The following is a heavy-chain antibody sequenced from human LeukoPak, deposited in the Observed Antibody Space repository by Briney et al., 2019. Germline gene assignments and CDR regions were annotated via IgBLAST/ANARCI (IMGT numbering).Heavy chain of an antibody. Sequence: GASVKVSCKASGYIFDIYAMIWVRQAPGQGLELMGWINTNTGNPTYAQGFRGRFVFSLDTSVSTAYLQINSLKAEDTAVYYCARDYTVTLGTTTYFQHWGQGTLVTVSS. V-gene: IGHV7-4-1*02. J-gene: IGHJ1*01. D-gene: IGHD1-7*01. CDR3: ARDYTVTLGTTTYFQH. CDR1: GYIFDIYA. CDR2: INTNTGNP.